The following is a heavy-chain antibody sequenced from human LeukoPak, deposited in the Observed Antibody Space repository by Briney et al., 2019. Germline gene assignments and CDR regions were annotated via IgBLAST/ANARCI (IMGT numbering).Heavy chain of an antibody. CDR3: AKGSREWELLDAFDI. Sequence: GSLRLSCAASGFTYSSYGMTWVRQAPGKGLEWVSGISGSGSRTDYADSVKGRFTISRDNAKNTLYLQMNSLRAEDTAAYYCAKGSREWELLDAFDIWGQGTMVTVSS. CDR1: GFTYSSYG. D-gene: IGHD1-26*01. V-gene: IGHV3-23*01. J-gene: IGHJ3*02. CDR2: ISGSGSRT.